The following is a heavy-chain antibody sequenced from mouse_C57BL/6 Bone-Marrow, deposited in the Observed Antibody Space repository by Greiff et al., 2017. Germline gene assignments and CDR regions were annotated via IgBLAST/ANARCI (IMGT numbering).Heavy chain of an antibody. CDR1: GYTFTSYW. V-gene: IGHV1-64*01. Sequence: VQLQQPGAELVKPGASVKLSCKASGYTFTSYWMPWVKQRPGQGLEWIGMIHPNSGSTNYNEKFKSKATLTVDKSSSTAYMQLSSLTSEDSAVYYCARAIYYCGSSPFAYWGQGTLVTVSA. CDR2: IHPNSGST. D-gene: IGHD1-1*01. CDR3: ARAIYYCGSSPFAY. J-gene: IGHJ3*01.